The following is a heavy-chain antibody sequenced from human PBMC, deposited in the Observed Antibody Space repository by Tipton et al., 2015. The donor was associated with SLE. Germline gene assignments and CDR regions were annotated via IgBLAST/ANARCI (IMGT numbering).Heavy chain of an antibody. V-gene: IGHV3-74*01. CDR1: GFSFSDYW. D-gene: IGHD2-2*01. CDR3: ARDWGYCTSTSCYGMDV. J-gene: IGHJ6*02. CDR2: IRGDGSDI. Sequence: GSLRLSCAASGFSFSDYWMYWVRQTPGKGLMWVARIRGDGSDIAYADSVKGRFTISRDNAKNTLYLQMNSLRAEDTAVYYCARDWGYCTSTSCYGMDVWGQGTTVTVSS.